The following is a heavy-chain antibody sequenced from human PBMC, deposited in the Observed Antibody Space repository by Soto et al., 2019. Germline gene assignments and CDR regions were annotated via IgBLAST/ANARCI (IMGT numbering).Heavy chain of an antibody. V-gene: IGHV1-58*01. CDR2: IVVGSGNT. J-gene: IGHJ6*04. CDR1: GFTFTSSA. Sequence: SVKISCKASGFTFTSSAVQWVRQARGQRLEWIGWIVVGSGNTNYAQKFQERVTITRDMSTSTAYMELSSLRSEDTAVYYCAGTIFGANIWRENYYYYGMDVWGKGTKVTVSS. CDR3: AGTIFGANIWRENYYYYGMDV. D-gene: IGHD3-3*01.